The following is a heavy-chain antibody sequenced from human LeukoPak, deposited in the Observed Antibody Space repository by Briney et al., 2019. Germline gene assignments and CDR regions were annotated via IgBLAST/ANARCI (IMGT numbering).Heavy chain of an antibody. CDR3: ARMRDYDRYYYYHYYMDV. Sequence: PSETLSLTCTVSGGSISSYYWSWIRQPPGKGLEWIGYIYYSGSTNYNPSLKSRVTISVDTSKNQFSLKLSSVTAADTAVYYCARMRDYDRYYYYHYYMDVWGKGTTVTVSS. CDR1: GGSISSYY. D-gene: IGHD3-9*01. V-gene: IGHV4-59*01. CDR2: IYYSGST. J-gene: IGHJ6*03.